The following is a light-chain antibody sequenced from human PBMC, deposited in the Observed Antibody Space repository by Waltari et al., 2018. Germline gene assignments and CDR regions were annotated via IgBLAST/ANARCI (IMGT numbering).Light chain of an antibody. Sequence: EIVLTQSPATLSLSPGERATLSCSASQSVSSYLAWYQQKPGQAPRLLIYDASNWATGIPARFSGSGSGTDFTLTISSLEPEDFAVYYCQQRSNWPLMYTFGQGTKLEIK. CDR3: QQRSNWPLMYT. V-gene: IGKV3-11*01. CDR1: QSVSSY. CDR2: DAS. J-gene: IGKJ2*01.